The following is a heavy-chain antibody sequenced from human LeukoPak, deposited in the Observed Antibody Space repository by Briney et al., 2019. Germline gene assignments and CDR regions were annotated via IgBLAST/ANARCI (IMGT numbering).Heavy chain of an antibody. CDR1: KFTFSHYG. D-gene: IGHD3-3*01. J-gene: IGHJ4*02. CDR3: VKEYHSRGFGAYFDY. V-gene: IGHV3-30*18. Sequence: GGSLRLSCTASKFTFSHYGMQWVRQAPGKGLEWVAVISSDGSIKVYADSVKGRFTLSRDNSINTVDLQINSLRAEDTAVYYCVKEYHSRGFGAYFDYWSQGTLVTVSS. CDR2: ISSDGSIK.